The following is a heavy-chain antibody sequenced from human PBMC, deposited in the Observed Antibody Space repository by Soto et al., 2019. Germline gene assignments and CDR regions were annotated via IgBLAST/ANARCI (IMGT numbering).Heavy chain of an antibody. D-gene: IGHD2-8*02. J-gene: IGHJ3*02. CDR3: AGGGVVNDAFDI. V-gene: IGHV4-59*01. CDR1: GGSISSYY. Sequence: SETLSLTCTVSGGSISSYYWSWIRQPPGKGLQWIGYIYYSGSTNYNPSLKSRVTISVDTSKNQFSLKLSSVTAADTAVYYCAGGGVVNDAFDIWGQGTMVTVSS. CDR2: IYYSGST.